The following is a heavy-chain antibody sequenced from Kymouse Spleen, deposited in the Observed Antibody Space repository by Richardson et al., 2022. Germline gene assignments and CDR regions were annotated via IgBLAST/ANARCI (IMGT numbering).Heavy chain of an antibody. CDR1: GGSFSGYY. V-gene: IGHV4-34*01. CDR2: INHSGST. J-gene: IGHJ4*02. D-gene: IGHD6-6*01. Sequence: QVQLQQWGAGLLKPSETLSLTCAVYGGSFSGYYWSWIRQPPGKGLEWIGEINHSGSTNYNPSLKSRVTISVDTSKNQFSLKLSSVTAADTAVYYCARAKYSSSPFDYWGQGTLVTVSS. CDR3: ARAKYSSSPFDY.